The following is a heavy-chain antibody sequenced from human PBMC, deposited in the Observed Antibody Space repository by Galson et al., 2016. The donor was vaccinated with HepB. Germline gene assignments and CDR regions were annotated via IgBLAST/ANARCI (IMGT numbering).Heavy chain of an antibody. CDR1: GDTFTGYY. V-gene: IGHV1-2*04. J-gene: IGHJ3*02. Sequence: SVKVSCKASGDTFTGYYIHWVRQAPGQGLGWMAWLSANSGATNYAQKFQGWVTMTRDTSISTAYMELTSLTSDATAIYYCATSTGYRSGWGAFDIWGQGTMVTVSS. CDR2: LSANSGAT. D-gene: IGHD6-25*01. CDR3: ATSTGYRSGWGAFDI.